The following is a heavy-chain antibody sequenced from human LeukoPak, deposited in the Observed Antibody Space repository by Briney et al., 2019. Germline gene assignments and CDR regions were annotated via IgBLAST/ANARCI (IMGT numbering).Heavy chain of an antibody. Sequence: SGGSLRLSCAASGFTFSNYAMSWVRQAPGKGLEWVSAISGSGRSAFYADSVRGRFTISRDNAKNSLYLQMNSLRAEDTAVYYCARVPVGWGQGTLVSVSS. CDR2: ISGSGRSA. V-gene: IGHV3-23*01. J-gene: IGHJ4*02. CDR3: ARVPVG. CDR1: GFTFSNYA.